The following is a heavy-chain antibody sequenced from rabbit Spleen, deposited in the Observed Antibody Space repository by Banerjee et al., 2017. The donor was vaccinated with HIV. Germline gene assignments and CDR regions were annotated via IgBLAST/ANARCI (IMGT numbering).Heavy chain of an antibody. V-gene: IGHV1S45*01. Sequence: QEQLEESGGDLVKPGGSLTLTCTASGFSFSSSYYVCWVRQAPGKGLEWISCIAGSSSGVTYSATWAKGRFSCSKTSSTTVTLQMTSLTVADTATYFCARDTGSSFSSYGMDLWGQGTLVTVS. CDR1: GFSFSSSYY. CDR3: ARDTGSSFSSYGMDL. CDR2: IAGSSSGVT. D-gene: IGHD8-1*01. J-gene: IGHJ6*01.